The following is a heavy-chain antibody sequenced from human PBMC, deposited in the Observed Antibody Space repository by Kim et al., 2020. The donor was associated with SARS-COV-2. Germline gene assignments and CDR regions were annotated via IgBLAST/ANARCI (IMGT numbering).Heavy chain of an antibody. D-gene: IGHD3-10*01. Sequence: DSVKGRFTISRDNAKNSLYLQMNSLRAEDTAVYYCARDYLETYYYYGMDVWGQGTTVTVSS. V-gene: IGHV3-48*03. J-gene: IGHJ6*02. CDR3: ARDYLETYYYYGMDV.